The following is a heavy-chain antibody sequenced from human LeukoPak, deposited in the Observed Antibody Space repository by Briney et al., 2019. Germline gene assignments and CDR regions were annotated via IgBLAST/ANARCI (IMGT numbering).Heavy chain of an antibody. CDR3: ARSGYSGWRNAVDM. D-gene: IGHD5-12*01. Sequence: GGSLRLSCAASGFTFSSYGMHWVRQAPGKGLEWVAVILSDGSKEFYTDSVKGRFTISRDNAKKSLYLQMNSLRAEDTAVYYCARSGYSGWRNAVDMWGQGTMVTVSS. CDR1: GFTFSSYG. J-gene: IGHJ3*02. CDR2: ILSDGSKE. V-gene: IGHV3-33*01.